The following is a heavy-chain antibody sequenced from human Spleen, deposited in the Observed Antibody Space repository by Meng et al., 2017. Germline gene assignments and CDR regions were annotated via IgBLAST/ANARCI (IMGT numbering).Heavy chain of an antibody. D-gene: IGHD1-26*01. CDR1: GFSVSHNY. Sequence: GGSLRLSCAASGFSVSHNYMSWVRQAPGKGLEWVSVIYSGGNTYYADSVKGRFTISRDNSKNTLYLQMNSLRAEDTAVYYCARDRLEESGSYPDAFDIWGQGTMVTVSS. V-gene: IGHV3-66*01. CDR2: IYSGGNT. J-gene: IGHJ3*02. CDR3: ARDRLEESGSYPDAFDI.